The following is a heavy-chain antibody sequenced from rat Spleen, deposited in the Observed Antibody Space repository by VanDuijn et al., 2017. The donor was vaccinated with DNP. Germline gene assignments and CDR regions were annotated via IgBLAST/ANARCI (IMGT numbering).Heavy chain of an antibody. V-gene: IGHV4-2*01. Sequence: EVKLVESGGGLVQPGRSLKLSCAASGFNFNEYWMGWVRQAPGKGLEWIGEINKDSRTIKYNPSLRDKFTISRDNGQNTLYLQMTKLGSEDTVIYYCGRVAYPGGAMDAWGQGISVTVSS. CDR1: GFNFNEYW. CDR3: GRVAYPGGAMDA. J-gene: IGHJ4*01. D-gene: IGHD1-4*01. CDR2: INKDSRTI.